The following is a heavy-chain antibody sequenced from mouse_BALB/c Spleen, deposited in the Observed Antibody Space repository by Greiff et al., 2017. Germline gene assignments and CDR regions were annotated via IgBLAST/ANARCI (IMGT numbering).Heavy chain of an antibody. Sequence: LVESGPELVKPGASVRISCKASGYTFTSYYIHWVKQRPGQGLEWIGWIYPGNVNTKYNEKFKGKATLTADKSSSTAYMQLSSLTSEDSAVYFCARGYGNYDFDYWGQGTTLTVSS. V-gene: IGHV1S56*01. J-gene: IGHJ2*01. CDR2: IYPGNVNT. CDR3: ARGYGNYDFDY. D-gene: IGHD2-1*01. CDR1: GYTFTSYY.